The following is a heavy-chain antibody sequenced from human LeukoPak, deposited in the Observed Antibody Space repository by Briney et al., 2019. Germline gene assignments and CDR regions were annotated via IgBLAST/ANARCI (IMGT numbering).Heavy chain of an antibody. CDR1: GFIFRSYE. D-gene: IGHD6-19*01. CDR3: AREIVSAVAGNFDY. J-gene: IGHJ4*02. CDR2: ETRT. Sequence: GRSLRLSCAASGFIFRSYEMNWVRQAPGKGLEWVSYETRTYADSVKGRFTISRDNAKNSLHLEMNSLRAEDTAVYYCAREIVSAVAGNFDYWGQGTLVTVSS. V-gene: IGHV3-69-1*02.